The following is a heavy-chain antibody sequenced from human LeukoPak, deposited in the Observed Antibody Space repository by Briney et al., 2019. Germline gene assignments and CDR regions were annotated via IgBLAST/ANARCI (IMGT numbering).Heavy chain of an antibody. J-gene: IGHJ6*03. D-gene: IGHD1-7*01. CDR2: ISASGGST. V-gene: IGHV3-23*01. CDR3: AKAPYNWNYLEGYYYMDV. Sequence: PGGSLRLSCAASGFTFNTYAMSWVRQAPGEGLEWVSGISASGGSTYYADSVKGRFTISRDNSKNTLYLQMNSLRAEDTAVYYCAKAPYNWNYLEGYYYMDVWGKGTTVTVSS. CDR1: GFTFNTYA.